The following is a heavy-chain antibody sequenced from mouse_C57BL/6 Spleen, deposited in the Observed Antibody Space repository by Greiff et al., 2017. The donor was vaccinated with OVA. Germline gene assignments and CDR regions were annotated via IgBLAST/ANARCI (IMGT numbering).Heavy chain of an antibody. Sequence: EVQGVESGGGLVKPGGSLKLSCAASGFTFSSYTMSWVRQTPEKRLEWVATISGGGGNTYYPDSVKGRFTISRDNAKNTLYLQMSSLRSEDTALYYCARRGDSSGFDYWGQGTTLTVSS. CDR1: GFTFSSYT. D-gene: IGHD3-2*02. J-gene: IGHJ2*01. CDR2: ISGGGGNT. CDR3: ARRGDSSGFDY. V-gene: IGHV5-9*01.